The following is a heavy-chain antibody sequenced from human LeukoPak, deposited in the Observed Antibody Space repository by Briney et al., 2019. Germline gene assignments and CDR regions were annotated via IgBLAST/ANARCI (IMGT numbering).Heavy chain of an antibody. CDR3: ASTNCSSASCYGANWFDP. Sequence: SQTLSLTCTVSGGSISSDDYYWSWIRQPPGKGLEWIGYINYSGSTFHYNPSLKSRITISVDTSKNQFSLRLNSVTAADTAVYYCASTNCSSASCYGANWFDPCGQGTLVTVSS. J-gene: IGHJ5*02. V-gene: IGHV4-30-4*08. CDR1: GGSISSDDYY. D-gene: IGHD2-2*01. CDR2: INYSGST.